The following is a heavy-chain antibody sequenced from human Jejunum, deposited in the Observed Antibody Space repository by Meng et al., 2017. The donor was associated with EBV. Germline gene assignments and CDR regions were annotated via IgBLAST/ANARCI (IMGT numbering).Heavy chain of an antibody. CDR1: GSSVNSGNCY. CDR2: IYNSWST. D-gene: IGHD5-12*01. CDR3: AGLGYSGYDRAFDY. J-gene: IGHJ4*02. Sequence: QEQGSGPGMVSPSVSLALTGTVCGSSVNSGNCYGRRARQPPGRGLGLFGNIYNSWSTNHNPSLNRPVTISQDTSKNKFSLKLSAVTAADTAVYYCAGLGYSGYDRAFDYWGQGALVTVSS. V-gene: IGHV4-61*01.